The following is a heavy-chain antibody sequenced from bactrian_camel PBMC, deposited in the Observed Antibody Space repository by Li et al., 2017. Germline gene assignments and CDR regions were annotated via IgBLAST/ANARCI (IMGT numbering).Heavy chain of an antibody. Sequence: DVQLVESGGGLVQPGGSLRLSCAASRFTLSSYRTYWVRQAPGKGLEWVSIINRGGTTYYADSMKGRFIISRDNATNTVYLQMNSLKPEDTAVYYCVSLVGRPLVHQGTQVTVS. CDR1: RFTLSSYR. D-gene: IGHD2*01. J-gene: IGHJ4*01. V-gene: IGHV3S40*01. CDR2: IINRGGTT.